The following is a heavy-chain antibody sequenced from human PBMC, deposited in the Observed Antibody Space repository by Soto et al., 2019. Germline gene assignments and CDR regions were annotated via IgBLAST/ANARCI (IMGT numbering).Heavy chain of an antibody. V-gene: IGHV3-21*01. Sequence: GGSLRLSCAASGFTFSSYSMNWVRQAPGKGLEWVSSISSSSSYIYYADSVKGRFTISRDNAKNSLYLQMNSLRAEDTAVYYCARVGVDYGGNSKLDYWGQGTLVTVSS. J-gene: IGHJ4*02. CDR2: ISSSSSYI. D-gene: IGHD4-17*01. CDR1: GFTFSSYS. CDR3: ARVGVDYGGNSKLDY.